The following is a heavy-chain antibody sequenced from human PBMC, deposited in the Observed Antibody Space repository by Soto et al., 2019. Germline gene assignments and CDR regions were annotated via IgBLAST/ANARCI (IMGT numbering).Heavy chain of an antibody. J-gene: IGHJ3*02. CDR1: GGSISSGGYS. Sequence: QLQLQESGSGLVKPSQTLSLTCAVSGGSISSGGYSWSWIRQPPGKGLEWIGYIYHSGSPSYNPSLKGRVTISEDRSKNQFSLTLSSVTAADTAVYYWARTPDIWGQGTMVTVSS. CDR3: ARTPDI. V-gene: IGHV4-30-2*01. CDR2: IYHSGSP.